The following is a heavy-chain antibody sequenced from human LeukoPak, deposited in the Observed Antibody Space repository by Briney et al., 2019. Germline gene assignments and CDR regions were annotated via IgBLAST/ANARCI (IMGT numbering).Heavy chain of an antibody. D-gene: IGHD5-12*01. CDR1: GFTFSDYY. J-gene: IGHJ4*02. CDR2: ISSSGSTM. Sequence: GGSLRLSCAASGFTFSDYYMSWIRQAPGKGLEWVSYISSSGSTMYYTDSVRGRFTISRDNAKDSLYLQMNSLRAEDTAVYYCARDPGSGYEEHFDYWGQGTLVTVSS. CDR3: ARDPGSGYEEHFDY. V-gene: IGHV3-11*01.